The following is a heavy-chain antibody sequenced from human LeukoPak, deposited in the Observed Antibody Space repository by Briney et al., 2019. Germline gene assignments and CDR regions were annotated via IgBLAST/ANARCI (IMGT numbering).Heavy chain of an antibody. J-gene: IGHJ5*02. CDR2: IGGSGGGT. CDR3: AKGSLPLAGRVYFDH. CDR1: GFTFSAYS. V-gene: IGHV3-23*01. D-gene: IGHD6-19*01. Sequence: GGSLRLSCAAPGFTFSAYSMSWVRQAPGKGLERVSAIGGSGGGTYYADSVKGRFTIPRDNSKNTLYLQMNNLRAEDTALYYCAKGSLPLAGRVYFDHWGQGTLVTVSS.